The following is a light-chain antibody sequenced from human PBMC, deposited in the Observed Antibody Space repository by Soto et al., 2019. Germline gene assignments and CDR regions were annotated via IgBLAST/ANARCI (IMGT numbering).Light chain of an antibody. V-gene: IGLV1-47*01. Sequence: QSVLTQPPSASGTPGQNLTISCSGSNSNIGSNRVSWYQQVPGTAPKLLIYRNNQRPSGVPDRFSGSKSGTSASLAISGLQSEDEADYYCATLADRLSVDFGGGTKLTVL. CDR1: NSNIGSNR. CDR2: RNN. J-gene: IGLJ2*01. CDR3: ATLADRLSVD.